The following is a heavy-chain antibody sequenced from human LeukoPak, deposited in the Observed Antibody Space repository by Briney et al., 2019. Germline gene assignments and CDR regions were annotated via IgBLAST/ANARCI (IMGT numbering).Heavy chain of an antibody. J-gene: IGHJ4*02. CDR3: AKTGNYSSSSGYIDS. D-gene: IGHD6-6*01. V-gene: IGHV3-9*01. Sequence: GGSLRLSCAASGFTFDDYAMHWVRQAPGKGLEWVSGISWNSGSIGYADSVKGRFTLSRDNAKNSLFLQMNSLRAEVTALYYCAKTGNYSSSSGYIDSWGQGTLVTVSS. CDR1: GFTFDDYA. CDR2: ISWNSGSI.